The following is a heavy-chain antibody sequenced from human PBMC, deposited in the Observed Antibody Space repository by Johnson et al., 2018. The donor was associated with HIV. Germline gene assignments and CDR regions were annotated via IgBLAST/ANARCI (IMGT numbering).Heavy chain of an antibody. CDR3: AKDIACGGDCGSHAFDI. D-gene: IGHD2-21*01. V-gene: IGHV3-23*04. J-gene: IGHJ3*02. Sequence: VQLVESGGGLVQPGGSLRLSCAASGFPFSSFAMSWVRQAPGKGLEWVSSISGGGGSIYYADSVKGRFTISRDNSKNTLFLQMNSLSAEDTALYYCAKDIACGGDCGSHAFDIWGQGTMVTVSS. CDR2: ISGGGGSI. CDR1: GFPFSSFA.